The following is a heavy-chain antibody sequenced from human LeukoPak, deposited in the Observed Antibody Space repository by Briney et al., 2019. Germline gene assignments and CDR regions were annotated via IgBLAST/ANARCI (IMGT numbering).Heavy chain of an antibody. CDR3: ARLPLRFLEWKPKRDFDY. J-gene: IGHJ4*02. D-gene: IGHD3-3*01. CDR1: GYTFTGYY. V-gene: IGHV1-2*02. Sequence: ASVKVSCKASGYTFTGYYMHWVRQAPGQGLEWMGWINPNSGGTNYAQKFQGRVTMTRDTSISTAYMELSRLRSDDTAVYYCARLPLRFLEWKPKRDFDYWGQGTLVTVSS. CDR2: INPNSGGT.